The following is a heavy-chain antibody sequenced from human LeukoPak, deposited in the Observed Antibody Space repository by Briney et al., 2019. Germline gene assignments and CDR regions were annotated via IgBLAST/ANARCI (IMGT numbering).Heavy chain of an antibody. D-gene: IGHD3-16*02. CDR3: ARAPYGVGYTAERDY. Sequence: GSLRLSCAASGFPVSSNYMSWVRQAPGKGLEWVSVIYRDDTTYYADSVKGRFTIFRDNSKNTLYLQMNSLRDDDTAVYYCARAPYGVGYTAERDYWGQGTLVTVSS. CDR1: GFPVSSNY. J-gene: IGHJ4*02. V-gene: IGHV3-53*01. CDR2: IYRDDTT.